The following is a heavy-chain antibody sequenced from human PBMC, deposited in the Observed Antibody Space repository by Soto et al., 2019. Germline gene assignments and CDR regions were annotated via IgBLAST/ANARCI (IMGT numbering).Heavy chain of an antibody. V-gene: IGHV3-23*01. J-gene: IGHJ4*02. CDR1: GFTFSTYG. CDR3: AKLRDSATDY. CDR2: IGSGGSTT. D-gene: IGHD2-15*01. Sequence: EVQLLESGGGLVQPGEYLRLSCAASGFTFSTYGMNWVRQAPGKGLEWVSAIGSGGSTTYYGDSVKGRFTVSRDNSKNTRFLQMNSLIAEDTAIYYFAKLRDSATDYCGQVTLVTVSS.